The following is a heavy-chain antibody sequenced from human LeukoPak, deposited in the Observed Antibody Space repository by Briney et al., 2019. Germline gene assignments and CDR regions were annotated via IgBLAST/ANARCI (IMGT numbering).Heavy chain of an antibody. Sequence: SETLSLTCTVSGGSISSYYWSWIRQPPGKGLEWIGYIYYSGSTNYNPSLKSRVTISVDTSRNQFSLKLSSVTAADTAVCYCARHHYYDSSGYYYYFDYWGQGTLVTVSS. D-gene: IGHD3-22*01. CDR2: IYYSGST. CDR3: ARHHYYDSSGYYYYFDY. V-gene: IGHV4-59*08. CDR1: GGSISSYY. J-gene: IGHJ4*02.